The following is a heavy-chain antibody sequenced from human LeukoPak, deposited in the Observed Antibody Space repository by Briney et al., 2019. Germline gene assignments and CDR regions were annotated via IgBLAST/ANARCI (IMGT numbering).Heavy chain of an antibody. CDR1: GFTFSSYW. Sequence: PGGSLRLSCAASGFTFSSYWMSWVRQAPGKGLEWVANIKQGGSEKYYVDSVKGRFTISRDNAKNSLYLQMNSLRAEDTAVYYCARIVVVVTAIGLDAFDIWGQGTMVTVSS. V-gene: IGHV3-7*01. J-gene: IGHJ3*02. CDR3: ARIVVVVTAIGLDAFDI. D-gene: IGHD2-21*02. CDR2: IKQGGSEK.